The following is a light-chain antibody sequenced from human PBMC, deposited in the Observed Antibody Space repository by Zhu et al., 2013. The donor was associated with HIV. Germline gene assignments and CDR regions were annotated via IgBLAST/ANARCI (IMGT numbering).Light chain of an antibody. V-gene: IGKV1-13*02. Sequence: AIQLTQSPSSLSASVGDRVTISCRASQGISSALAWYQQKPEKAPKLLIYDAFSLESGVPSRFSGSGSGTEFTLTISSLQPDDFATYYCQQHNSYPLTFGGGTKVEIK. J-gene: IGKJ4*01. CDR2: DAF. CDR3: QQHNSYPLT. CDR1: QGISSA.